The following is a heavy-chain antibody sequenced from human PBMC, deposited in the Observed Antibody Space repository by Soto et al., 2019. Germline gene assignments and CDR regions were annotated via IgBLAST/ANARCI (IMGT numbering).Heavy chain of an antibody. V-gene: IGHV3-15*07. CDR1: GFTLSTYN. CDR2: IHRSDDTT. Sequence: GGSLRLSCVASGFTLSTYNMDWVRQAPGEGLEWVSYIHRSDDTTYFAAPVKGRFAISRDDSKNMVYLQMNSLKTEDTAVYYCTTDSYITIVIVRFDYWGHGTLVTVSS. J-gene: IGHJ4*01. CDR3: TTDSYITIVIVRFDY. D-gene: IGHD3-22*01.